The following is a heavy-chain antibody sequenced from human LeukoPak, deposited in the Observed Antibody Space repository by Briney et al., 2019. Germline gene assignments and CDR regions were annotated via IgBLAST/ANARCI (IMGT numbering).Heavy chain of an antibody. D-gene: IGHD3-9*01. CDR2: ISGSGGST. CDR1: GFTFSSYA. CDR3: AKAGKYFDWLLTFDY. J-gene: IGHJ4*02. V-gene: IGHV3-23*01. Sequence: GGSLRLSSAASGFTFSSYAMSWVRQAPGKGLEWVSAISGSGGSTYYADSVKGRFTISRDNSKNTLYLQMNSLRAEDTAVYYCAKAGKYFDWLLTFDYWGQGTLVTVSS.